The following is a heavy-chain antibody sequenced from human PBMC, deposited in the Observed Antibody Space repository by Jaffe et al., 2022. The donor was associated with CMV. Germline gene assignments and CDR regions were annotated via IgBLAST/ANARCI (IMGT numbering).Heavy chain of an antibody. J-gene: IGHJ6*02. Sequence: QVQLVQSGAEVKKPGASVKVSCKASGYTFTSYYMHWVRQAPGQGLEWMGIINPSGGSTSYAQKFQGRVTMTRDTSTSTVYMELSSLRSEDTAVYYCARERITMVRGGVYYYGMDVWGQGTTVTVSS. V-gene: IGHV1-46*01. CDR1: GYTFTSYY. CDR2: INPSGGST. D-gene: IGHD3-10*01. CDR3: ARERITMVRGGVYYYGMDV.